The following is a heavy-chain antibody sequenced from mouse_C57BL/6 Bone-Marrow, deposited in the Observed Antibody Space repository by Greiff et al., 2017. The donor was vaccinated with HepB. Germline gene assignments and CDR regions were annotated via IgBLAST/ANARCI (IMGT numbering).Heavy chain of an antibody. Sequence: EVHLVESGGGLVKPGGSLKLSCAASGFTFSSYAMSWVRQTPEKRLEWVATISDGGSYTYYPDNVKGRFTISRDNAKNNLYLQMSHLKSEDTAMYYCARDRIYYYGSSSYYYAMDYWGQGTSVTVSS. D-gene: IGHD1-1*01. CDR3: ARDRIYYYGSSSYYYAMDY. J-gene: IGHJ4*01. CDR2: ISDGGSYT. CDR1: GFTFSSYA. V-gene: IGHV5-4*01.